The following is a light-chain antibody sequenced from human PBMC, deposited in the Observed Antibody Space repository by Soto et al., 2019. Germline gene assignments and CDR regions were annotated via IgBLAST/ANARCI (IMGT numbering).Light chain of an antibody. Sequence: EIQLTNSPATLSLSPVERATLSCSASQSVSSSYLAWYQQKPGQAPRLLIYGASSRATGIPDRFSGSGSGTDFTLTISRLEPEDFAVYYSQQYGTSLDTFRQGSKVDIK. CDR2: GAS. V-gene: IGKV3-20*01. J-gene: IGKJ1*01. CDR1: QSVSSSY. CDR3: QQYGTSLDT.